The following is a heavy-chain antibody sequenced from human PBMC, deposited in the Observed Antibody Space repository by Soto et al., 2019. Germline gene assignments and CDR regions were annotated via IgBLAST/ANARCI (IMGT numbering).Heavy chain of an antibody. D-gene: IGHD2-21*02. J-gene: IGHJ2*01. CDR1: GGTFSSYA. V-gene: IGHV1-69*13. Sequence: GASVKVSCKASGGTFSSYAISWVRQAPGQGLEWMGGIIPIFGTANYAQKFQGRVTITADESTSTAYMELSSLRSEDTAVYYCAKRLSETYGGNSEIWYFDLWGRGTLVTVSS. CDR3: AKRLSETYGGNSEIWYFDL. CDR2: IIPIFGTA.